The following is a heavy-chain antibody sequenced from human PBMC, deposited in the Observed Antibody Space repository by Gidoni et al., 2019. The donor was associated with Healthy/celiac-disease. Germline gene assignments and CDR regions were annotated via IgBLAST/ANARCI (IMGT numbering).Heavy chain of an antibody. CDR2: ISSSSSYI. J-gene: IGHJ4*02. Sequence: EVQLVESGGGLVKPGGSLRLSCAASGFTFSSYSMNWVRQAPAKGLEWVSSISSSSSYIYYADSVKGRFTISRDNAKNSLYLQMNSLRAEDTAVYYCARGYHFTIFGEFDYWGQGTLVTVSS. V-gene: IGHV3-21*01. CDR1: GFTFSSYS. CDR3: ARGYHFTIFGEFDY. D-gene: IGHD3-3*01.